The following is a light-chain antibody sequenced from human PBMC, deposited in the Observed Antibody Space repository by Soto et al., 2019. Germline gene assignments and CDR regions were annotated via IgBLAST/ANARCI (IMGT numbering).Light chain of an antibody. CDR2: WAS. J-gene: IGKJ3*01. CDR1: QSVLYNSNKKSY. Sequence: DTVMTQSPDSLDVSLGERATINCKSSQSVLYNSNKKSYLAWYQQKPGQPPKLLIYWASTRESGVPDRFSGSGSGTDFTLTISNLQADDVAVYYCQQYYSSPFTFGPGTKVAIK. CDR3: QQYYSSPFT. V-gene: IGKV4-1*01.